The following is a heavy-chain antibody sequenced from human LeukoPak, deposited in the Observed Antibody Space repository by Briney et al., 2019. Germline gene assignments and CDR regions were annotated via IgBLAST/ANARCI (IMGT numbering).Heavy chain of an antibody. Sequence: GGSLRLSCAASGLTFSSYAMSWVRPAPGEGLEWVSAISGSGGSTYSADSVKGRFTISRDNTKNTLYLQMNSLGAEDTAAYFCAKGLEGIAAADLQHWGQGTLVTVSS. CDR3: AKGLEGIAAADLQH. V-gene: IGHV3-23*01. J-gene: IGHJ1*01. CDR1: GLTFSSYA. D-gene: IGHD6-13*01. CDR2: ISGSGGST.